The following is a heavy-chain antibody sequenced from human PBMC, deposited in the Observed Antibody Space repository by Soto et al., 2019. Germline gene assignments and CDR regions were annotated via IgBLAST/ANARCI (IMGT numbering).Heavy chain of an antibody. D-gene: IGHD4-17*01. CDR1: GFTFSSYA. CDR2: ISGNGGST. CDR3: AKDQKDYGDYLRFDY. V-gene: IGHV3-23*01. J-gene: IGHJ4*02. Sequence: GGSLRLSCVVSGFTFSSYAMSWVRQAPGKGLEWVSSISGNGGSTYYADSVKGRFTISRDNSKNTLYLQMNSLRAEDTAVYYCAKDQKDYGDYLRFDYWGQGTLVTVSS.